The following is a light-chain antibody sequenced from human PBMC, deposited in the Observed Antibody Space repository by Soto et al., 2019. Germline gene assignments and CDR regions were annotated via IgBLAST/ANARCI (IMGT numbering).Light chain of an antibody. CDR2: SNN. CDR3: AAWDDSLNGYV. CDR1: TSNIGSNT. V-gene: IGLV1-44*01. J-gene: IGLJ1*01. Sequence: QSALTQPPSASGTPGQRVTISCSGSTSNIGSNTVDWFQQLPRTAPKLLIHSNNQRPPGVPGRCSGSKSGTSASLAISGLQSEDEADYFCAAWDDSLNGYVLGIGTKVTVL.